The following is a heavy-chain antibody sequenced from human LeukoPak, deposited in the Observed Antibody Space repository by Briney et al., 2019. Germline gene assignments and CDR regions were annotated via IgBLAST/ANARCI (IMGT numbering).Heavy chain of an antibody. V-gene: IGHV3-30*18. J-gene: IGHJ4*02. CDR2: ISYDGSNK. D-gene: IGHD3-10*01. Sequence: GSLRLSCAASGFTFSSYGMHWVRQAPGKGLEWVAVISYDGSNKYYADSVEGRFTISRDNSKNTLYLQMNSLRAEDTAVYYCAKSSKAILLWFGELSGYFDYWGQGTLVTVSS. CDR3: AKSSKAILLWFGELSGYFDY. CDR1: GFTFSSYG.